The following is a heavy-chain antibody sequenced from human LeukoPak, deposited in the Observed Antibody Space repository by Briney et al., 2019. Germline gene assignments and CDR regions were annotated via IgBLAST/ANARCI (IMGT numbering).Heavy chain of an antibody. CDR1: EFTFISHW. J-gene: IGHJ4*02. D-gene: IGHD5-12*01. Sequence: GGSLNLSCQASEFTFISHWRPWFGQPPGKGREWVANIKEDGSVKYYVDSVKGRFTISRDNTKNALYLQMNSLRADDTAVYFCARDSTWRLDYWGQGTLITVSS. CDR3: ARDSTWRLDY. CDR2: IKEDGSVK. V-gene: IGHV3-7*03.